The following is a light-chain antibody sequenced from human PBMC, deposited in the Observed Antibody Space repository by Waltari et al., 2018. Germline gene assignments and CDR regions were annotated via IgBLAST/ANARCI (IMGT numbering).Light chain of an antibody. Sequence: QSALTQPRSVSGSPGQSVTISCTGTSSDVGVYNYVSWYQHHPGKAPQPMIYDVAKQPSGVPDGFSGSKSDNTASLTISGLQAEDEADYYCCSYAGSYSWVFGGGTKLTVL. CDR3: CSYAGSYSWV. V-gene: IGLV2-11*01. J-gene: IGLJ3*02. CDR2: DVA. CDR1: SSDVGVYNY.